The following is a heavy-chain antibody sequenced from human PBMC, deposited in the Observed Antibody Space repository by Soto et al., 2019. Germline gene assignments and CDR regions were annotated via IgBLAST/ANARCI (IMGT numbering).Heavy chain of an antibody. CDR3: AKMVDGNYGIDY. CDR1: GFTFSSYA. CDR2: ISGSGGHT. J-gene: IGHJ4*02. Sequence: EVQLLESGGGLVQPGGSLRLSCAASGFTFSSYAMSWVLQAPGKGLEWVSSISGSGGHTYYVDSVKGRFTISRDNSKNTLYLQLNSLRAEDTAVYYCAKMVDGNYGIDYWGQGTLVTVSS. V-gene: IGHV3-23*01. D-gene: IGHD4-17*01.